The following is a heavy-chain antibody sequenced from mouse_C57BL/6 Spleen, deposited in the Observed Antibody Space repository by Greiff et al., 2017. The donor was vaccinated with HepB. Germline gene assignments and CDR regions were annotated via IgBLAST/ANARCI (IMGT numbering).Heavy chain of an antibody. Sequence: QVQLQQPGAELVKPGASVKLSCKASGYTFTSYWMQWVKQRPGQGLEWIGEIDPSDSYTNYNQKFKGKATLTVDTSSCTAYMQLSSLTSEDSAVYYCASLDGYPGYGGQGTTLTVSS. V-gene: IGHV1-50*01. CDR1: GYTFTSYW. J-gene: IGHJ2*01. CDR2: IDPSDSYT. CDR3: ASLDGYPGY. D-gene: IGHD2-3*01.